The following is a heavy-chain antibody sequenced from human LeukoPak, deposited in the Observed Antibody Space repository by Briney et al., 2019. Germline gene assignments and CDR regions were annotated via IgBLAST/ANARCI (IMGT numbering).Heavy chain of an antibody. CDR1: GFPFSYYY. J-gene: IGHJ4*02. CDR2: ISSSGSTI. V-gene: IGHV3-11*01. Sequence: GSLRLSCAASGFPFSYYYMSWIRPAPGKGLEWVSYISSSGSTIYYADSVKGRFTISRDNAKNSLYLQMNSLRAEDTAVYYCAREAQTSLDYWGQGTLVTVSS. CDR3: AREAQTSLDY. D-gene: IGHD4-11*01.